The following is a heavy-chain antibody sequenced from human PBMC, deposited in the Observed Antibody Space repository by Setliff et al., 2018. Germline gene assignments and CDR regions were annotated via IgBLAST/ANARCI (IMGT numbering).Heavy chain of an antibody. D-gene: IGHD1-26*01. CDR2: VDHSDYA. Sequence: SETLSLTCNVSGDSIGNYYWSWLRQSPGGGLEWIGYVDHSDYANYNPSLKRRVTISVDTSKNQFSLRLSLVTAADTATYYCARQKEYSGRSCFQHWGQGIPVTVSS. V-gene: IGHV4-59*08. J-gene: IGHJ1*01. CDR3: ARQKEYSGRSCFQH. CDR1: GDSIGNYY.